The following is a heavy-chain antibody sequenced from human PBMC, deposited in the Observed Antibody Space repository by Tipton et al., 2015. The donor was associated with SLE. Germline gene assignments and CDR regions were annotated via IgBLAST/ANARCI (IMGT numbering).Heavy chain of an antibody. Sequence: LRLSCAVYGGSFSGYYWTWIRQPPGKGLEWIGEIHHRGTTNYNPSLKSRVTISVDKSKSQFSLKLSSVTAADTAMYYRARGGDTYFYDGSGYRSDFDVWGPGTMVTVSS. CDR1: GGSFSGYY. D-gene: IGHD3-22*01. V-gene: IGHV4-34*01. J-gene: IGHJ3*01. CDR3: ARGGDTYFYDGSGYRSDFDV. CDR2: IHHRGTT.